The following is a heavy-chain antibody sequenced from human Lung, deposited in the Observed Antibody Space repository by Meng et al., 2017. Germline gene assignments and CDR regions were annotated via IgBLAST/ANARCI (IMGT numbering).Heavy chain of an antibody. CDR2: IRGDGGSI. CDR1: GFTFRSYW. Sequence: EGQLVVSGGGLVQRGGSLSLCCAASGFTFRSYWMHWVRQAPGKGLVWVSRIRGDGGSIVYADSVKGRFTISRDNAKNTLFLQMNSLRAEDTAVYYCARESGYFEYWGQGILVTAS. CDR3: ARESGYFEY. V-gene: IGHV3-74*03. J-gene: IGHJ4*02.